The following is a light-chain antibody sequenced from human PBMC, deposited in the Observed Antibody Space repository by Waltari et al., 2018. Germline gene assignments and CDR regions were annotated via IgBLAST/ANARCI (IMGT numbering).Light chain of an antibody. CDR1: QSLLQSDGKTF. CDR2: EVS. J-gene: IGKJ1*01. Sequence: EIVMTQTPLSLSVTPGQPASIPCKSSQSLLQSDGKTFLYWYLQKPGQSPQLLMYEVSSRFSGVADRLSGSGSGTDFTLKISRVEAEDVGVYYCMQGRNLPWTFGQGTKVEI. CDR3: MQGRNLPWT. V-gene: IGKV2-29*02.